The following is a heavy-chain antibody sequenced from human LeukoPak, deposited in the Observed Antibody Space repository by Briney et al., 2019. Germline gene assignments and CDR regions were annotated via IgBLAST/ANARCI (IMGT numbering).Heavy chain of an antibody. J-gene: IGHJ4*02. D-gene: IGHD3-10*01. Sequence: GGSLRLSCAASGFTFSSYAMHWVHQAPGKGLEWVAVISYDGSNKYYADSVKGRFTISRNNSKNTLYLQMNSLRAEDTAVYYCARPDASYYGSGSFDYWGQGTLVTVSS. CDR3: ARPDASYYGSGSFDY. CDR1: GFTFSSYA. CDR2: ISYDGSNK. V-gene: IGHV3-30*04.